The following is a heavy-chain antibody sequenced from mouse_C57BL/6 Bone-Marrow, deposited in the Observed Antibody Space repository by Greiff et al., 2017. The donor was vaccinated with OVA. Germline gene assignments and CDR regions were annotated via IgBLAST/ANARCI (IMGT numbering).Heavy chain of an antibody. V-gene: IGHV14-2*01. Sequence: VQLKESGAELVKPGASVKLSCTASGFNIKDYYMHWVKQRTEQGLEWIGRIDPEDGETKYAPKFQGKATITADTSSNTAYLQLSSLTSEDTAVYYCARTTWIYYDYDGDAKDYWGQGTSVTVSS. CDR2: IDPEDGET. CDR1: GFNIKDYY. CDR3: ARTTWIYYDYDGDAKDY. J-gene: IGHJ4*01. D-gene: IGHD2-4*01.